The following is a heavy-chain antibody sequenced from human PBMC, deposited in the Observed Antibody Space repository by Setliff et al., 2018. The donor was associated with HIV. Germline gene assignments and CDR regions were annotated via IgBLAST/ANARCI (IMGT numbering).Heavy chain of an antibody. J-gene: IGHJ4*02. V-gene: IGHV3-7*01. CDR2: IKPDGSDQ. Sequence: GGSLRLSCVASGFTFSNSWMNWVRQAPGKGLEWVANIKPDGSDQYYVDSVKGRFTISRDNAKNSLFLRMNSLRAEDTAVYYCARSHPPDYWGQGTLVTVSS. CDR3: ARSHPPDY. CDR1: GFTFSNSW.